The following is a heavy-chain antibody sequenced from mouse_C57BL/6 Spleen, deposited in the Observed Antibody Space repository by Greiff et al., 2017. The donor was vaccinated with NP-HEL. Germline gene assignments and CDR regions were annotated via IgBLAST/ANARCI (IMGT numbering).Heavy chain of an antibody. Sequence: QVQLQQPGAELVKPGASVKLSCKASGYTFTSYWMHWVKQRPGQGLEWIGMIHPNSGSTNYNEKFKSKATLTVDKSSSTAYMQLSSLTSEDSAVYYCARRYSNPYYDAMDYWGQGTSVTVSS. CDR3: ARRYSNPYYDAMDY. CDR1: GYTFTSYW. D-gene: IGHD2-5*01. CDR2: IHPNSGST. J-gene: IGHJ4*01. V-gene: IGHV1-64*01.